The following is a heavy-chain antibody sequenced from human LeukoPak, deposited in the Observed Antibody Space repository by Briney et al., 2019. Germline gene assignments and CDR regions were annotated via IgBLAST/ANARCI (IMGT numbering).Heavy chain of an antibody. V-gene: IGHV3-30*02. J-gene: IGHJ6*03. CDR3: AKSFRYGSGTTYYYYMDV. D-gene: IGHD3-10*01. CDR2: IRYDGSNK. Sequence: GGSLRLSCAASGFTFSSYGMHWVRQAPGKGLEWVAFIRYDGSNKYYADSVKGRFTISRDNSKNTLYLQMNSLRAEDTAVYYCAKSFRYGSGTTYYYYMDVWGKGTTVTISS. CDR1: GFTFSSYG.